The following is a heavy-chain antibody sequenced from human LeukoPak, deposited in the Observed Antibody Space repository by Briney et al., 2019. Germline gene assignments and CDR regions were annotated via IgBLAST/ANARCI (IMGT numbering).Heavy chain of an antibody. CDR2: ISSSGSTI. V-gene: IGHV3-48*03. CDR1: GFTFSSYE. D-gene: IGHD2-21*02. Sequence: GGSLRLSCAASGFTFSSYEMNWVRQAPGKGLEWVSYISSSGSTIYYADSVKGRFTISRDNGKNSLYLQMNSLRAEDTAVYYCARSYVVVTAIDAFDIWGQGTMVTVSS. CDR3: ARSYVVVTAIDAFDI. J-gene: IGHJ3*02.